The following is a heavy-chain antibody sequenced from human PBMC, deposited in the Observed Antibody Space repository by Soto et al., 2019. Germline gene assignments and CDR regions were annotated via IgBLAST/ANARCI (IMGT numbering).Heavy chain of an antibody. D-gene: IGHD1-26*01. J-gene: IGHJ6*02. CDR3: ARDKELEGATAYYGMDV. CDR1: GFTFSSYA. Sequence: QVQLVESGGGVVQPGRSLRLSCAASGFTFSSYAMHWVRQAPGKGLEWVAVISYDGSNKYYADSVKGRFTISRDNSKNTLYLQMNSLRTEDTAVYFCARDKELEGATAYYGMDVWGQGTTVTVSS. V-gene: IGHV3-30-3*01. CDR2: ISYDGSNK.